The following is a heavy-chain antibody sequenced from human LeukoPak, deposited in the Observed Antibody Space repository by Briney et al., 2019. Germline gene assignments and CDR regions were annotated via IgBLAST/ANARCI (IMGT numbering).Heavy chain of an antibody. CDR3: THYGDYRFLYFFDH. Sequence: SGPTLVNPTQTLTLTCTFSGFSLSTSGVGVGWIRQPPGKALEWLVLIYWDNNKLYSPSLKSRLTITKDTSKNQVVLTMTNMGPVDTGTYYCTHYGDYRFLYFFDHWGQGTLVTVSS. D-gene: IGHD4-17*01. V-gene: IGHV2-5*02. J-gene: IGHJ4*02. CDR2: IYWDNNK. CDR1: GFSLSTSGVG.